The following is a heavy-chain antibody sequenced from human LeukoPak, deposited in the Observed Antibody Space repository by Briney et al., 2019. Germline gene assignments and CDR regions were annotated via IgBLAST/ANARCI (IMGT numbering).Heavy chain of an antibody. D-gene: IGHD7-27*01. CDR1: GASISRPYW. V-gene: IGHV4-4*02. J-gene: IGHJ4*02. CDR3: ASRKLGNDY. Sequence: KTSETLSLTCGVSGASISRPYWWIWVRQPPGKGLEWIAEISYSGNTHYNPSLKGRVIISLDKSKNLVFLKLNSVTAADTAMYYCASRKLGNDYWGQGTLVTVSS. CDR2: ISYSGNT.